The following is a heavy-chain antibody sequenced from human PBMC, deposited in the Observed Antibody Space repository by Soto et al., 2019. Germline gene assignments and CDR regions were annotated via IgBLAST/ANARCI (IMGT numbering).Heavy chain of an antibody. D-gene: IGHD3-22*01. V-gene: IGHV3-13*04. Sequence: GGSLRRSCSPSGSTFSSYDMHGLRQGTGKGLECVSAFGTTGDTYYAGSVKGRFTISRENAKNSLYLQMNSLRAGDTAIYFCARAIGPTLFDYWGQGALVTVPS. CDR3: ARAIGPTLFDY. CDR2: FGTTGDT. J-gene: IGHJ4*02. CDR1: GSTFSSYD.